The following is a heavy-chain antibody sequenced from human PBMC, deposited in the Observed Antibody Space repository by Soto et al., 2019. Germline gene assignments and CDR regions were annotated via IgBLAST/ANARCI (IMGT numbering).Heavy chain of an antibody. CDR2: ISAYNGNT. D-gene: IGHD1-26*01. V-gene: IGHV1-18*01. CDR3: AKDTSQLDPFDY. Sequence: QVQLVQSGAEVKKPGASVKVSCKASGYTFTSYGISWVRQAPGQGLEWMGWISAYNGNTNYAQKLQGRVTMTTDTTTSTDYMELRSLRSDDTAVYYCAKDTSQLDPFDYGGQGTLFTVSA. CDR1: GYTFTSYG. J-gene: IGHJ4*02.